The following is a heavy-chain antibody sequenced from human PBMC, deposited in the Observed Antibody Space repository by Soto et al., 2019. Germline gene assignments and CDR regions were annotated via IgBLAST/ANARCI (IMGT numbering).Heavy chain of an antibody. Sequence: TSETLSLTCTVSGGSISSYYWSWIRQPPGKGLEWIGYIYYSGSTNYNPSLKSRVTISVDTSKNQFSLKLSSVTAADTAVYYCARESLTYYYYYMDVWGKGTTVTVSS. CDR1: GGSISSYY. J-gene: IGHJ6*03. CDR2: IYYSGST. V-gene: IGHV4-59*01. CDR3: ARESLTYYYYYMDV.